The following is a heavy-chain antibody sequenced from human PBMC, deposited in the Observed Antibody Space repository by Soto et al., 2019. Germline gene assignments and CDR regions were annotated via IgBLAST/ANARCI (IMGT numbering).Heavy chain of an antibody. Sequence: ASVKVSCKASGYTFTSYDINWVRQATGQGLEWMGWMNPNSGNTGYAQKFQGRVTMTRNTSISTAYMELSGLRSEDTAVYYCARAGRFLEWLVDYWGQGTLVTVSS. J-gene: IGHJ4*02. V-gene: IGHV1-8*01. CDR2: MNPNSGNT. D-gene: IGHD3-3*01. CDR1: GYTFTSYD. CDR3: ARAGRFLEWLVDY.